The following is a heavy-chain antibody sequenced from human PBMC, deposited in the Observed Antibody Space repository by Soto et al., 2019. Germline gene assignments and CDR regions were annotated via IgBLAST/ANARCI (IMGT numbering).Heavy chain of an antibody. D-gene: IGHD3-10*01. CDR1: GFTVSNNY. Sequence: EVQLVESGGGLIQPGGSLRLSCAVSGFTVSNNYMSWVRQAPGKGLEGVSVIYSGGYTAYGDSVKGRFTISRDNSKNTLYLQMKSPGAAAPAVFFCARPPGGGGYWGQGTLVTVSS. CDR3: ARPPGGGGY. V-gene: IGHV3-53*01. CDR2: IYSGGYT. J-gene: IGHJ4*02.